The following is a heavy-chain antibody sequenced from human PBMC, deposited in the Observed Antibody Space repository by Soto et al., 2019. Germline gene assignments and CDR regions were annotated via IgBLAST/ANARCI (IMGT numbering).Heavy chain of an antibody. CDR2: IDPSDSYT. D-gene: IGHD3-22*01. J-gene: IGHJ5*02. V-gene: IGHV5-10-1*01. CDR1: GYSFTSYW. CDR3: ASSSYYSGWFDP. Sequence: PGESLKISCKGSGYSFTSYWISWLRQMPGKGLEWMGRIDPSDSYTNYSPSFQGHVTISAEKSTSTAYLQWSSLKASDTAMYYCASSSYYSGWFDPWGQGTLVTVSS.